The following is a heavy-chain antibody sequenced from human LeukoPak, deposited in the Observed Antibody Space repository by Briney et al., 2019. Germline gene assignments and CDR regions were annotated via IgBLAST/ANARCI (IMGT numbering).Heavy chain of an antibody. Sequence: PGGSLRLSCAASGFTFSSYGMHWVRQAPGKGLEWVAFIRYDGSNKYYADSVKGRFTISRDNSKNTLYLQMNSLRAEDTAVYYCAKDLSRDGYNAAFDYWGQGTLVTVSS. CDR1: GFTFSSYG. CDR3: AKDLSRDGYNAAFDY. CDR2: IRYDGSNK. D-gene: IGHD5-24*01. V-gene: IGHV3-30*02. J-gene: IGHJ4*02.